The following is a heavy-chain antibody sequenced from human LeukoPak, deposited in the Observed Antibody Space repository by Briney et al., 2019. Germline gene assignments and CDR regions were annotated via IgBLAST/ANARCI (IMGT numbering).Heavy chain of an antibody. J-gene: IGHJ4*02. Sequence: GGSLRLSCAASGFTFDDYGMSWVRQAPGKGLEWVAFIRYDGSNKYYADSVKGRFTISRDNSKNTLYLQMNSLRAEDTAVYYCAKDTLGVVTPFNFDYWGQGTLVTVSS. CDR3: AKDTLGVVTPFNFDY. V-gene: IGHV3-30*02. CDR2: IRYDGSNK. CDR1: GFTFDDYG. D-gene: IGHD3-3*01.